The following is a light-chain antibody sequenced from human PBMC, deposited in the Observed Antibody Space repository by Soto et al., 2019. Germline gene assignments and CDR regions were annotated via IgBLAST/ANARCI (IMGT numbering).Light chain of an antibody. CDR1: SGHNSYA. CDR2: LNSDGSH. CDR3: QTWSTDIRV. V-gene: IGLV4-69*01. J-gene: IGLJ3*02. Sequence: QPVLTQPPSASASLGASVKLTCTLSSGHNSYAIAWHQQQPEKGPRYLMKLNSDGSHSKGDGITDRFSGSSSGAERYLTISSLQYEDEADYYCQTWSTDIRVFGGGTKVTVL.